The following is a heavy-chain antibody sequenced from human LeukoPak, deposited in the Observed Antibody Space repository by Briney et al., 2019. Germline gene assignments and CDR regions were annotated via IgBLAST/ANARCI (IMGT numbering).Heavy chain of an antibody. J-gene: IGHJ4*02. CDR3: ARDTGMYYFDY. CDR2: IFSSGST. D-gene: IGHD1-14*01. CDR1: GRSFSGYY. V-gene: IGHV4-34*12. Sequence: SETLSLTCAVYGRSFSGYYWSWIRQPPGKGLEWIGCIFSSGSTYYNPSLQSRVTMSVDTSKNQFSLKLSSVTAADTAVYYCARDTGMYYFDYWGQGTLVTVSS.